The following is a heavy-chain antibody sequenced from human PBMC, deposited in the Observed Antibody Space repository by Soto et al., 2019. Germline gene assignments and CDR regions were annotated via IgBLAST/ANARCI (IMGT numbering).Heavy chain of an antibody. CDR1: GFTFSSYG. CDR2: ISYDGSNK. Sequence: GGSLRLSCAASGFTFSSYGMHWVRQAPGKGLEWVAVISYDGSNKYYADSVKGRFTISRDNSKNTLYLQMNSLRAEDTAVYYCAKDNEGPDSSGYWMGYYFDYWGQGTLVTVSS. J-gene: IGHJ4*02. D-gene: IGHD3-22*01. V-gene: IGHV3-30*18. CDR3: AKDNEGPDSSGYWMGYYFDY.